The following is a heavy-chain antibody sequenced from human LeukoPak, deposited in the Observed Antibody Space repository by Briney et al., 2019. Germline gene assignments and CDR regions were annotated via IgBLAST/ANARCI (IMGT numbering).Heavy chain of an antibody. D-gene: IGHD2-21*02. V-gene: IGHV1-46*01. CDR1: GYTFLSYG. CDR3: ARDRTIVVVTDTPYGAFDI. CDR2: INPSGGST. Sequence: ASVKVSCKASGYTFLSYGISWVRQAPGQGFEWMGIINPSGGSTSYAQKFQGRVTMTRDTSTSTVYMELSSLRSEDTAVYYCARDRTIVVVTDTPYGAFDIWGQGTMVTVSS. J-gene: IGHJ3*02.